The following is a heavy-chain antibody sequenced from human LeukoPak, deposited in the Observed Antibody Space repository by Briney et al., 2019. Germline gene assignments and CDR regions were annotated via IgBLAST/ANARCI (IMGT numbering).Heavy chain of an antibody. Sequence: GGSLRLSCAASAFTFSSYGMHWVRQAPGKGLEWVAFMRYDGSNQYYADSVKGRFTISRDNSKNTLYLQMNSLRAEDTAMYYCAKDLRAVVIGSALNYWGQGILVTVSS. V-gene: IGHV3-30*02. CDR3: AKDLRAVVIGSALNY. D-gene: IGHD2-2*01. CDR1: AFTFSSYG. CDR2: MRYDGSNQ. J-gene: IGHJ4*02.